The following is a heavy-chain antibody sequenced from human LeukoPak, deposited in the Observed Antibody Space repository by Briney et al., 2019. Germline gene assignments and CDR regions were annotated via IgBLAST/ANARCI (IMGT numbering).Heavy chain of an antibody. CDR3: ARAGAPHGIFDY. D-gene: IGHD7-27*01. J-gene: IGHJ4*02. Sequence: SETLSLTCTVSGGSISSGSYYWSWIRQPAGKGLEWIGRIYTSGSTNYNPSLKSRVTISVDTSKNQFSLKLSSVTAADTAVYYCARAGAPHGIFDYWGQGTLVTVPS. CDR1: GGSISSGSYY. V-gene: IGHV4-61*02. CDR2: IYTSGST.